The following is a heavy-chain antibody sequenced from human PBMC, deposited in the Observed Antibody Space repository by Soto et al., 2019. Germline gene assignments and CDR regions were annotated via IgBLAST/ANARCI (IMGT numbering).Heavy chain of an antibody. Sequence: EVQLLESGGGLVQPGGSLRLSCAASGFTFSSFAMSWVRQAPGKGLEWVSAISGSGGSTYYADSVKGRFTISRDNSKNTLYLQMNSLRAEDTAVYYCAKDNVVVVAATYNWFDPWGQGTLVTVSS. CDR1: GFTFSSFA. V-gene: IGHV3-23*01. CDR2: ISGSGGST. CDR3: AKDNVVVVAATYNWFDP. D-gene: IGHD2-15*01. J-gene: IGHJ5*02.